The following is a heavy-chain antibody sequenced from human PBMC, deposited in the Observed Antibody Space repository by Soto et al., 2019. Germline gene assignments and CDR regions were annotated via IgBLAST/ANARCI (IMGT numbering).Heavy chain of an antibody. Sequence: GGSLRLSCVVSGFTFSDFGMHWVRQSPGEGLAWVASISKDGLDRYYSESVKGRFTISRDDSKNTVFLQMNSLKVEDTAAYFCASPREGQWLVFDHWGQRTLVTVAS. CDR1: GFTFSDFG. CDR2: ISKDGLDR. J-gene: IGHJ4*02. D-gene: IGHD6-19*01. CDR3: ASPREGQWLVFDH. V-gene: IGHV3-30*19.